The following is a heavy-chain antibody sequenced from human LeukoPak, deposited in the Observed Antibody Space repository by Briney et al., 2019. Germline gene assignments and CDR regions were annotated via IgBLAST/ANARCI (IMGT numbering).Heavy chain of an antibody. CDR1: RYTFTSYG. CDR2: ISAYNGNT. Sequence: ASVKVSCKASRYTFTSYGISWVRQAPGQGLEWMGWISAYNGNTNYAQKLQGRVTMTTDTSTGTAYMELRSLRSDDTAVYYCAREAGTDWYFDLWGRGSLVTVSS. J-gene: IGHJ2*01. D-gene: IGHD6-13*01. CDR3: AREAGTDWYFDL. V-gene: IGHV1-18*01.